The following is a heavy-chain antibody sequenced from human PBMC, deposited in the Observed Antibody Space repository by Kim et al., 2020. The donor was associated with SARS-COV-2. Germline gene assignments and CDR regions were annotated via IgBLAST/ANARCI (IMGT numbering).Heavy chain of an antibody. J-gene: IGHJ5*02. V-gene: IGHV5-51*01. Sequence: PSFQGQVTISADKSISTAYLQWSSLKASDTAMYYCARHGKYQLLRAWFDPWGQGTLVTVSS. D-gene: IGHD2-2*01. CDR3: ARHGKYQLLRAWFDP.